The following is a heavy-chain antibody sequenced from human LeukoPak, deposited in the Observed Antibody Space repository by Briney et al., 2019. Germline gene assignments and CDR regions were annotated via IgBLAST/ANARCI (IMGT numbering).Heavy chain of an antibody. Sequence: ASVKVSCKASGYTFTSYAMNWVRQAPGQGLEWMGWINTNTGNPTYAQGFTGRFVFSLDTSVSTAYLQISNLKAEDTAVYYCARVQYYYDSSGYTLPGYWGQGTLVTVSS. V-gene: IGHV7-4-1*02. J-gene: IGHJ4*02. D-gene: IGHD3-22*01. CDR3: ARVQYYYDSSGYTLPGY. CDR1: GYTFTSYA. CDR2: INTNTGNP.